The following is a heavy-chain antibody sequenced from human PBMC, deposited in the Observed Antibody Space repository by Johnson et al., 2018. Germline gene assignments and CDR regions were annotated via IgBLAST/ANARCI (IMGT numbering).Heavy chain of an antibody. D-gene: IGHD4-17*01. CDR3: AKDDKHDYGDTDAFDI. CDR2: ISWNSGNL. CDR1: RFTFGDYA. J-gene: IGHJ3*02. Sequence: VQLVESGGGLVQPGRSLRLSCAASRFTFGDYAMHWVRQAPGKGLEWVSGISWNSGNLGYADSVKGRFTISRENAKNALYLQMNSLRAEDTAFYYCAKDDKHDYGDTDAFDIWGQGTMVTVSS. V-gene: IGHV3-9*01.